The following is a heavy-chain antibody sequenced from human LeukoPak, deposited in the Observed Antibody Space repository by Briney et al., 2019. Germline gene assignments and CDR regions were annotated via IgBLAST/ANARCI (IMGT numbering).Heavy chain of an antibody. CDR1: GYTFTSYG. V-gene: IGHV1-18*01. Sequence: ASVKVSCKASGYTFTSYGISWVRQAPGQGLEWMGWISAYNGNTNYAQKLQGRVTMTTGISTSTAYMELRSLRSDDTAVYYCARDPPIVVVPAATPAEYFQHWGQGTLVTVSS. J-gene: IGHJ1*01. CDR3: ARDPPIVVVPAATPAEYFQH. CDR2: ISAYNGNT. D-gene: IGHD2-2*01.